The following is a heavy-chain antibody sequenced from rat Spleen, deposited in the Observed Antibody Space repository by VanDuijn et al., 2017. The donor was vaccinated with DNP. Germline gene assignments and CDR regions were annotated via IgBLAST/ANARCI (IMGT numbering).Heavy chain of an antibody. Sequence: EVLLVESDGGLVQPGRSLKLSCAVSGFTFSDYYMAWVRQAPAKGLESVATISYNGGTPYYRDSVKGRFTISRDNAQSTLYLQMDSLRSEDTATYYCTRHRTIMPYYYAMDAWGQGASVTVSS. V-gene: IGHV5-7*01. CDR1: GFTFSDYY. J-gene: IGHJ4*01. D-gene: IGHD1-12*01. CDR3: TRHRTIMPYYYAMDA. CDR2: ISYNGGTP.